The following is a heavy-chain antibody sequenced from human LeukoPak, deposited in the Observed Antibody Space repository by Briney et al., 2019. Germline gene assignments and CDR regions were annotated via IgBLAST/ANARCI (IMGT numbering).Heavy chain of an antibody. CDR2: MRSDGSDK. CDR3: AKHDSSSYY. Sequence: GGSLILSCAASGFIFSSYGMHWVRQAPGKGLEWVAFMRSDGSDKYYADSVKGRFTISRDNSKNTLYLQMNSLRAEDTAVYYCAKHDSSSYYWGQGTLVTVSS. CDR1: GFIFSSYG. D-gene: IGHD3-22*01. V-gene: IGHV3-30*02. J-gene: IGHJ4*02.